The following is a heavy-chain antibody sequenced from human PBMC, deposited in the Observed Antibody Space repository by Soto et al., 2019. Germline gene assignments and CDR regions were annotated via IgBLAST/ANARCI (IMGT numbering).Heavy chain of an antibody. CDR2: ISGNGAST. Sequence: GGSLRLSCAASGFTFTDYYMSWIRQAPGKGLEYVSAISGNGASTYYADSVKGRFTIFRDNSKNTLYLQMGSLSAEDRAVYYCARGPSTVATWLDYWGQGTLVTVSS. D-gene: IGHD4-17*01. J-gene: IGHJ4*02. CDR3: ARGPSTVATWLDY. CDR1: GFTFTDYY. V-gene: IGHV3-64*02.